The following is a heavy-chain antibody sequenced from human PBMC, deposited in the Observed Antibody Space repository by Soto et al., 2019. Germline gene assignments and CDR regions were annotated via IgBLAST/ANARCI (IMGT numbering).Heavy chain of an antibody. V-gene: IGHV3-30-3*01. CDR1: GFTFSSYA. D-gene: IGHD2-2*01. J-gene: IGHJ6*02. CDR2: ISYDGSNK. Sequence: QVQLVESGGGVVQPGRSLRLSCAASGFTFSSYAMHWVRQAPGKGLEWVAVISYDGSNKYYADSVKGRFTISRDNSKNTMDLQMNSLSAAETAGYYCARDHCIGTSCYDFYYYGMDVWGQGTTVTVSS. CDR3: ARDHCIGTSCYDFYYYGMDV.